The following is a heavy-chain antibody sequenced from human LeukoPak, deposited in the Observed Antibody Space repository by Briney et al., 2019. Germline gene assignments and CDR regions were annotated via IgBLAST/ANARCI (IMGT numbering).Heavy chain of an antibody. CDR3: ARTLSGTYGIDWFDP. CDR2: IYPSGNT. J-gene: IGHJ5*02. D-gene: IGHD1-26*01. V-gene: IGHV4-4*07. Sequence: SETLSLTCSVSGGSFSNHFWSWVRQPAGKGLEWIGRIYPSGNTNYNPSLKSRVTLSVDTSKTQFYLSLSSVTAADTAVYYCARTLSGTYGIDWFDPWGQGTLVTVSS. CDR1: GGSFSNHF.